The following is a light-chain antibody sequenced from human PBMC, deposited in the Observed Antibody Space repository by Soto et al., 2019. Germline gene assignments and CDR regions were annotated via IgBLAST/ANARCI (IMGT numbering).Light chain of an antibody. J-gene: IGKJ1*01. CDR2: KAS. CDR1: QSPSGW. CDR3: QQCISFSWT. Sequence: DIQLTQSPSTLSASVGDRVVITCRASQSPSGWLAWYQQKPGKAPKLLIYKASTLVIGVPPRFRGSGSGTEFTSTIISLQPTDFAAYYCQQCISFSWTFGQGTTVEI. V-gene: IGKV1-5*03.